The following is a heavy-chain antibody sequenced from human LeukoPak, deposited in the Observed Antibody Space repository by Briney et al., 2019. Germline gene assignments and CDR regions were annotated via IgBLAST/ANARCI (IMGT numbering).Heavy chain of an antibody. Sequence: RPGGSLRLPCAASGFTFSSYSMNWVRQAPGKGLEWVSSISSSSSYIYYADSVKGRFTISRDNAKNSLYLQMNSLRAEDTAVYYCAKGGLGATNRWFDYWGQGTLVTVSS. CDR1: GFTFSSYS. CDR2: ISSSSSYI. J-gene: IGHJ4*02. CDR3: AKGGLGATNRWFDY. V-gene: IGHV3-21*04. D-gene: IGHD1-26*01.